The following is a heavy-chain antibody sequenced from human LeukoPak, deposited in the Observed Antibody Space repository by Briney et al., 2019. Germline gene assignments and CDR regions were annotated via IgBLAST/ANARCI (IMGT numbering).Heavy chain of an antibody. V-gene: IGHV3-74*01. Sequence: GGSLRLSCAASGFTFSSFWMHWVRQAPGKGLVWVSRISTDGSPTTYADSVKGRFTISRDNAKNTLYLQMNSLRADDTAVYYCARDPIWFGELPDYWGQGTLVTVSS. CDR1: GFTFSSFW. CDR2: ISTDGSPT. D-gene: IGHD3-10*01. CDR3: ARDPIWFGELPDY. J-gene: IGHJ4*02.